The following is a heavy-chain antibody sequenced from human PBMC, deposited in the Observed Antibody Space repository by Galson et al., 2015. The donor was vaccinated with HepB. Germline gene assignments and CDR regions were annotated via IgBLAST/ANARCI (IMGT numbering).Heavy chain of an antibody. CDR2: ISPYNRDT. CDR3: ARGALVVVVNATQNNWFDP. Sequence: SVKVSCKASGYTFSSYSITWVRQAPGQGLEWVGWISPYNRDTKYARKLQGRVTMTTDTSTKTAYMGLRSLRSDDTAVYYCARGALVVVVNATQNNWFDPWGQGTPVTVSS. CDR1: GYTFSSYS. V-gene: IGHV1-18*01. D-gene: IGHD2-15*01. J-gene: IGHJ5*02.